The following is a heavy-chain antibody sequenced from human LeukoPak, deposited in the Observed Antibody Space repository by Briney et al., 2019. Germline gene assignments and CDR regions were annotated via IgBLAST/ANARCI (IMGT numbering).Heavy chain of an antibody. CDR2: ISAYNGNT. J-gene: IGHJ4*02. CDR1: GCTFTSYG. D-gene: IGHD6-13*01. Sequence: ASVKVSCKASGCTFTSYGIRWVRQAPGQVLEWMGWISAYNGNTNYAQKLQGRVTMTTDTSTSTAYMELRSLRSDDTAVYYCARMRPALLATAGTGFDYWGQGTLVTVSS. V-gene: IGHV1-18*01. CDR3: ARMRPALLATAGTGFDY.